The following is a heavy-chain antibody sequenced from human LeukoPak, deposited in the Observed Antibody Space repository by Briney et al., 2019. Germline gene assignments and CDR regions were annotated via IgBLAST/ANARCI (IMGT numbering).Heavy chain of an antibody. Sequence: GGSLRLSCAASGFTFGNYAMHWVRQAPGKGLEWVSGINWNSDTVNYAGSVKGRFTISRDNAKNSLYLQLSSLTADDTAVYYCSKGAGYEQESRLEYWGQGALVTVSS. CDR1: GFTFGNYA. V-gene: IGHV3-9*01. J-gene: IGHJ4*02. D-gene: IGHD1-1*01. CDR3: SKGAGYEQESRLEY. CDR2: INWNSDTV.